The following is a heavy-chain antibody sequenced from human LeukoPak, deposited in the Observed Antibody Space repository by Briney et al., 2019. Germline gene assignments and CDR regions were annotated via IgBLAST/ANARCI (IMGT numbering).Heavy chain of an antibody. CDR2: ISGSGGST. D-gene: IGHD2-15*01. J-gene: IGHJ4*02. V-gene: IGHV3-23*01. CDR1: GFTFSSYA. CDR3: AKIRDIVVVVAATPLNDY. Sequence: GGSLRLSCAASGFTFSSYAMSWVRQAPGKGLEWVSAISGSGGSTYYAESVNDRLTIYRDNSKNTLYLQMNSLRAEDTAVYYCAKIRDIVVVVAATPLNDYWGQGTLVTVSS.